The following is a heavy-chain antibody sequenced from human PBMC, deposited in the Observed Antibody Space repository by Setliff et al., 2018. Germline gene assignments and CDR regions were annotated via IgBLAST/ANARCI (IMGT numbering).Heavy chain of an antibody. CDR2: INTNTGNP. Sequence: ASVKVSCKASGYTFTNYGFTWVRQAPGQGLEWMEWINTNTGNPSYAQGFTGRFVFSLDTSVSTAYLQISSLKPEDTAMYYCARASRFATIVWKGDYYMDVWGKGTTVTVSS. CDR3: ARASRFATIVWKGDYYMDV. CDR1: GYTFTNYG. J-gene: IGHJ6*03. D-gene: IGHD3-16*02. V-gene: IGHV7-4-1*02.